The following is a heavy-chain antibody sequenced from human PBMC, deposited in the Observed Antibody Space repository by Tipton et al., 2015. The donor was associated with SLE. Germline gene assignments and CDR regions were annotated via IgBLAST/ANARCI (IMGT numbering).Heavy chain of an antibody. CDR3: ARGEFVVVVAATYYYYGMDV. J-gene: IGHJ6*02. CDR2: IYHSGST. CDR1: GYSISSGYY. D-gene: IGHD2-15*01. V-gene: IGHV4-38-2*02. Sequence: TLSLTCTVSGYSISSGYYWGWIRQPPGKGLEWIGSIYHSGSTYYNPSLKSRVTISVDTSKNQFSLKLSSVTAADTAVYYCARGEFVVVVAATYYYYGMDVWGQGTTVTVSS.